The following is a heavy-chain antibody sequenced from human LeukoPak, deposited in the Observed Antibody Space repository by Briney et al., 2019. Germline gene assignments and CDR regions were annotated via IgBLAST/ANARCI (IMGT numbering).Heavy chain of an antibody. CDR1: GDSVSSNSAA. V-gene: IGHV6-1*01. J-gene: IGHJ4*02. Sequence: SQTLSLTCAISGDSVSSNSAAWNWIRQSPSRGLEWLGRTYYRSKWYNDYAVSVKSRITINPDTSKNQFSLKLSSVTAADTAVYYCARSDFWSGSYDYWGQGTLVTVSS. CDR3: ARSDFWSGSYDY. D-gene: IGHD3-3*01. CDR2: TYYRSKWYN.